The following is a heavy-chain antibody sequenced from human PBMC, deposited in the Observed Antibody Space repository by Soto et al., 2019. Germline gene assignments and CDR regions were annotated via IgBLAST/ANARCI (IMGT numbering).Heavy chain of an antibody. V-gene: IGHV1-46*01. Sequence: ASVKVSRKASGYTFTSYYMHWVRQAPGQGLEWMGIINPSGGSTSYAQKFQGRVTMTRDTSTSTVYMELSSLRSEDTAVYYCARDGPGDCGGDCPDAFDIWGQGTMVTVSS. J-gene: IGHJ3*02. CDR1: GYTFTSYY. CDR2: INPSGGST. CDR3: ARDGPGDCGGDCPDAFDI. D-gene: IGHD2-21*02.